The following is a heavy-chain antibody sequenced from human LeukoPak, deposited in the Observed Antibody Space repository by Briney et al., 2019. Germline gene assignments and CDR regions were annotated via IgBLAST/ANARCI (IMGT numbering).Heavy chain of an antibody. CDR3: ARQSRYSSGWLDY. CDR2: IYYSGIT. V-gene: IGHV4-59*08. J-gene: IGHJ4*02. D-gene: IGHD6-19*01. CDR1: GDSISSYC. Sequence: SETLSLTCTVSGDSISSYCWSWIRQPPGKGLEWIGYIYYSGITKYNPSLKSRVTMSVDTSKKQFSLQLSSVTAADTAVYYCARQSRYSSGWLDYWGQGTLVTVSS.